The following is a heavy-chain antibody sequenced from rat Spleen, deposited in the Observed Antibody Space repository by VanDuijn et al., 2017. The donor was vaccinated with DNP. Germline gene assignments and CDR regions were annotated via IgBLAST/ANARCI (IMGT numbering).Heavy chain of an antibody. CDR2: LSYNGGTP. Sequence: EVKLVESGGGLVQPGKSLKLSCAVSGFTFSDYYMAWVRQAPAKGLEWVATLSYNGGTPYYRDSVKGRFTISRDNAQSTLYLQMDSLRSEDTATYYCTTANSYGFAYWGQGTLVTVSS. J-gene: IGHJ3*01. V-gene: IGHV5-20*01. CDR3: TTANSYGFAY. D-gene: IGHD1-2*01. CDR1: GFTFSDYY.